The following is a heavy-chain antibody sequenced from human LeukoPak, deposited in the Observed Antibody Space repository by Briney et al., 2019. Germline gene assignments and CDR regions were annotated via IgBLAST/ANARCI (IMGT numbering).Heavy chain of an antibody. CDR1: GFTFSSYE. D-gene: IGHD3-3*01. CDR3: ARDRGYDFWSGYYTHYYYYGMDV. CDR2: ISSSGSTI. J-gene: IGHJ6*02. Sequence: GGSLRLSCAASGFTFSSYEMNWVRQAPVKGLEWVSYISSSGSTIYYADSVKGRFTISRDNAKNSLYLQMNSLRAEDTAVYYCARDRGYDFWSGYYTHYYYYGMDVWGQGTTVTVSS. V-gene: IGHV3-48*03.